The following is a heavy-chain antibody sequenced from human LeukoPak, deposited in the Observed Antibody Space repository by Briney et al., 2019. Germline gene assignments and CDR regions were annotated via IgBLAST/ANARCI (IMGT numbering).Heavy chain of an antibody. Sequence: PGGSLRLSGAVSGFTFSSYVMSWVHQAPGKGLEWVSAISGSGGSTYYADSVKGRFTISRDNSKNTLYLQMNSLRAEDTAVYYCAKDPTIFGVGYYYGMDVWGQGTTVTVSS. D-gene: IGHD3-3*01. CDR1: GFTFSSYV. V-gene: IGHV3-23*01. CDR3: AKDPTIFGVGYYYGMDV. CDR2: ISGSGGST. J-gene: IGHJ6*02.